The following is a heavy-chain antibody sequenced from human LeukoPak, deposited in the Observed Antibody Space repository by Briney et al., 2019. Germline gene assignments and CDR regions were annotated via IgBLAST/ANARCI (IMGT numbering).Heavy chain of an antibody. CDR1: GFTFSRHG. V-gene: IGHV3-30*02. D-gene: IGHD5-12*01. CDR2: IRYDGSNK. Sequence: PGGSLRLSCAASGFTFSRHGMDWVRQAPGKGLEWVAFIRYDGSNKYYADSVKGRFTISRDNSKNTLYLQMSSLRPEDTAMYYCAKDLNIVATTPDAFDIWGQGTMVTVSS. CDR3: AKDLNIVATTPDAFDI. J-gene: IGHJ3*02.